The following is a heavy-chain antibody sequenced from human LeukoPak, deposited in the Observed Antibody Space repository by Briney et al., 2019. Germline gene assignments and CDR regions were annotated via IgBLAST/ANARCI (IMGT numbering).Heavy chain of an antibody. CDR1: GFTFSSYA. Sequence: GGSLRLSCAASGFTFSSYAMSWVRQAPGKGLEWVSAISGSGGSTYYADSVKGRFTISRDNAKNSLYLQMNSLRAEDTAVYYCARLYSSSWYFDYWGQGTLVTVSS. J-gene: IGHJ4*02. CDR2: ISGSGGST. CDR3: ARLYSSSWYFDY. D-gene: IGHD6-13*01. V-gene: IGHV3-23*01.